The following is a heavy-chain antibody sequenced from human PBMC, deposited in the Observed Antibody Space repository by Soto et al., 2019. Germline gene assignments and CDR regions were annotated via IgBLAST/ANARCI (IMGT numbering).Heavy chain of an antibody. Sequence: QVQLQQWGAGLLKPSETLSLTCAVYGGFVSSGSYYWSWIRQPPGKGLEWIGEMSHSGGTHFNPSLKSRVTISVDTSKNQFSLRMSSVTAADTALYYCASVERGTATTVAAGFDIWGPGTMVTVSS. V-gene: IGHV4-34*01. CDR1: GGFVSSGSYY. D-gene: IGHD2-8*02. CDR3: ASVERGTATTVAAGFDI. CDR2: MSHSGGT. J-gene: IGHJ3*02.